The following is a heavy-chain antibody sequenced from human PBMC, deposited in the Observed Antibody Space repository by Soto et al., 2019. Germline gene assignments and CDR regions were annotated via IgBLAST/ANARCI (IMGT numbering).Heavy chain of an antibody. V-gene: IGHV1-8*01. Sequence: ASVKVSCKASGYTFTSYDINWVRQATGQGLEWMGWMNPNSGNTGYAQRFQGRVTMTRSTSISTAYMELSSLRSEDTAVYYCARGGYYYDSSAYYRPFDYWGQGTLVTVSS. CDR2: MNPNSGNT. D-gene: IGHD3-22*01. J-gene: IGHJ4*02. CDR1: GYTFTSYD. CDR3: ARGGYYYDSSAYYRPFDY.